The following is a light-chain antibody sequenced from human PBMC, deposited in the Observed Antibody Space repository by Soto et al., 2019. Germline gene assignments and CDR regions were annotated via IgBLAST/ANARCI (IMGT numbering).Light chain of an antibody. CDR1: SSDVGGYNY. CDR3: GSYTSSNTLI. J-gene: IGLJ2*01. V-gene: IGLV2-14*01. Sequence: QSVLTQPASVSGSPGQSITISCTGTSSDVGGYNYVSWYQQYPGKAPKVMIYEVTNRPSGASNRFSGSKSGNTASLTISGLQAEDEADYYCGSYTSSNTLIFGGGTKVTVL. CDR2: EVT.